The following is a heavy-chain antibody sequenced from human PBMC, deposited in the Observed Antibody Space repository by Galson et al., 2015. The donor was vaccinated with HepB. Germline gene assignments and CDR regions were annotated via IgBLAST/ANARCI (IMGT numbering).Heavy chain of an antibody. CDR1: GGSIRSTTAY. V-gene: IGHV4-39*01. D-gene: IGHD6-19*01. Sequence: SEILSLTCTVSGGSIRSTTAYWVWIRQTPGKGLEWIGSIYYSGRTFYNPALKSRVTTSVDASKDEVSLRVRSMTAADTGAYFCARQPYIKGWLYWYFDVWGRGTLVTVSS. CDR3: ARQPYIKGWLYWYFDV. CDR2: IYYSGRT. J-gene: IGHJ2*01.